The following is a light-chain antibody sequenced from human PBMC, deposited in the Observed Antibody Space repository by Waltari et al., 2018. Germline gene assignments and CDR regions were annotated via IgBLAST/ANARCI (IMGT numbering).Light chain of an antibody. CDR3: QQRSNWRT. V-gene: IGKV3-11*01. J-gene: IGKJ1*01. Sequence: EIVLTQSPATLSLSPGERATLSCRASQSVSRYLAWYQQKPGQAPRLLTYAASNRATSIPARFSGSGSGTDFTLTISSLEPEDFAVYYCQQRSNWRTFGQGTKVEIK. CDR2: AAS. CDR1: QSVSRY.